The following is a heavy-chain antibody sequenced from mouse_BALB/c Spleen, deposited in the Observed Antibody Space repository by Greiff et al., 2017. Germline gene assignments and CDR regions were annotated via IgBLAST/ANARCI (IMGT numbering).Heavy chain of an antibody. V-gene: IGHV7-3*02. CDR3: ARHDGSSFFAY. Sequence: EVKLVESGGGLVQPGGSLRLSCATSGFTFTAYYMSWVRQPPGKALEWLGFIRNKANCYTTEYSASVKGRFTISRDNSQSILYLQMNTLRAEDSATYYCARHDGSSFFAYGGQGTLVTVSA. CDR2: IRNKANCYTT. J-gene: IGHJ3*01. CDR1: GFTFTAYY. D-gene: IGHD1-1*01.